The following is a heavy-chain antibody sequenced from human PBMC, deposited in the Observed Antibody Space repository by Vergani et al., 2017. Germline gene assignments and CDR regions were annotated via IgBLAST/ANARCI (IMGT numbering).Heavy chain of an antibody. D-gene: IGHD3-22*01. V-gene: IGHV5-51*01. CDR2: IHPADSDT. Sequence: EVQLVQSGAEVKTPGESLKISCQISGYIFTNYWIGWVRQMPGKGLEWMGIIHPADSDTRYSPSFQGQVTISVDKSISTAYLQRSSLRASDSAMYYCARLYGRDSSGSKYFDYWGQGTLVT. CDR1: GYIFTNYW. CDR3: ARLYGRDSSGSKYFDY. J-gene: IGHJ4*02.